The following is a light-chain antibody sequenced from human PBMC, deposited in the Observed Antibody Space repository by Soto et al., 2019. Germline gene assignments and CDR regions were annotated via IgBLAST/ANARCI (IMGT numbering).Light chain of an antibody. Sequence: EFVLTQSPGTLSLSPGERATLSCRASQSVSNSYLAWYQQKPGQAPRLLIYAASTRATGIPARFSGSGSGTAFTVNISSLQSEDFAGYYCQQYNNWPFRNFGGGTKVDIK. CDR3: QQYNNWPFRN. CDR2: AAS. V-gene: IGKV3-15*01. J-gene: IGKJ4*01. CDR1: QSVSNSY.